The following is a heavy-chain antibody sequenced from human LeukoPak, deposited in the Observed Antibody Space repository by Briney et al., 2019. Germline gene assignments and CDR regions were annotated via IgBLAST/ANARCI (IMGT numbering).Heavy chain of an antibody. CDR3: ASVYSLYDN. CDR1: GGSISSYF. D-gene: IGHD6-13*01. Sequence: SGTLSLTCFISGGSISSYFWSWVRQPAGRGLEWIGRTYTSGTTNYNTSLMSRVTLSLDTSKNQFSLKLTSVTAADTAVYYCASVYSLYDNWGQGILVIVSS. V-gene: IGHV4-4*07. J-gene: IGHJ4*02. CDR2: TYTSGTT.